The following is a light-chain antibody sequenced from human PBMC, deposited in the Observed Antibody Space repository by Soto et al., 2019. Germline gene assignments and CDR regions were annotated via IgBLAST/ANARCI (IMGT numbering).Light chain of an antibody. CDR1: QSVSSTD. J-gene: IGKJ1*01. Sequence: EIVLTQSPGTLSLSPGERATLSSRASQSVSSTDLVWYQQKPGQAPRLLIYGASSRATGIPDRFSGSRSGTDFTLTISRLEPEDFAVYSCHQFGNSARTFGQGTEVEV. CDR3: HQFGNSART. V-gene: IGKV3-20*01. CDR2: GAS.